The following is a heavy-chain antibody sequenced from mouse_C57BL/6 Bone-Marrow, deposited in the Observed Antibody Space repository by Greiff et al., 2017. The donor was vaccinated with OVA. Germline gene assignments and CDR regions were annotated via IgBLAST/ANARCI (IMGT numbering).Heavy chain of an antibody. V-gene: IGHV14-4*01. J-gene: IGHJ4*01. D-gene: IGHD2-3*01. CDR3: TTWGWLPPRDVDY. Sequence: EVQGVESGAELVRPGASVKLSCTASGFNIKDDYMHWVKQRPEQGLEWIGWIDPENGDTEYASKFQGKATITADTSSNTAYLQLSSLTSEDTAVYYCTTWGWLPPRDVDYWGQGTSVTVSS. CDR1: GFNIKDDY. CDR2: IDPENGDT.